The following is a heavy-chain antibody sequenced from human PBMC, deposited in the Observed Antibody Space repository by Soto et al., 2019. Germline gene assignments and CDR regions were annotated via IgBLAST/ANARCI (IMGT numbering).Heavy chain of an antibody. CDR1: GGSISSYY. CDR3: ARHKDYYYYYYMDV. V-gene: IGHV4-59*08. Sequence: PSETLSLTCTVSGGSISSYYWSWIRQPPGKGLEWIGYIYYSGSTNYNPSLKSRVTISVDTSKNQFSLKLSSVTAADTAVYYCARHKDYYYYYYMDVWGKGTTVTVS. J-gene: IGHJ6*03. CDR2: IYYSGST.